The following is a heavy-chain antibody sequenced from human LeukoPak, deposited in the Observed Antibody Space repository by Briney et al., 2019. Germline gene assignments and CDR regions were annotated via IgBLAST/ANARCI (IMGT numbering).Heavy chain of an antibody. CDR1: GSTFNRNA. V-gene: IGHV3-23*01. D-gene: IGHD6-19*01. Sequence: GGSLRLSCAASGSTFNRNAISWVRQAPGKGLEWVSTIGGSGDKTFYADSVKCRFTISRDNSKNMVHLQMNSLTGEDTALYYCVRRGDASSGWGDHDFWGQGALVTVSS. CDR2: IGGSGDKT. J-gene: IGHJ4*02. CDR3: VRRGDASSGWGDHDF.